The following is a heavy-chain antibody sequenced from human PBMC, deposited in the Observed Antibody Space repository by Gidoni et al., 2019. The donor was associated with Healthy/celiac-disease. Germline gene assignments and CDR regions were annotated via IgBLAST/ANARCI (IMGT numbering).Heavy chain of an antibody. D-gene: IGHD3-10*01. CDR1: GYTFTGYY. CDR3: ARGGVYYGSGNLIDY. CDR2: INPNSGGT. V-gene: IGHV1-2*02. J-gene: IGHJ4*02. Sequence: QVQLVQSGAEVKKPGASVKVSCKASGYTFTGYYMHGVRQAPGQGLEWMGGINPNSGGTNYAQKFQGRVTMTRDTSSRPAYMERSRLSSDDTAVYYCARGGVYYGSGNLIDYWGQGTLVTVSS.